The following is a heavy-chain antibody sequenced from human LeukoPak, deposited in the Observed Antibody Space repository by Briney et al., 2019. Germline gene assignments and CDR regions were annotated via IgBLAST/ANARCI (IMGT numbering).Heavy chain of an antibody. J-gene: IGHJ4*02. D-gene: IGHD6-19*01. CDR2: INPNSGGT. V-gene: IGHV1-2*02. CDR1: GYTFTGYY. CDR3: ARDLKDSSGFVFDY. Sequence: GASVKVSCKASGYTFTGYYMHWVRQAPGQGLEWMGWINPNSGGTHYAQKFQGRVTMTRDTSISTAYMELSRLRSDDTAVYYCARDLKDSSGFVFDYWGQGTLVTVSS.